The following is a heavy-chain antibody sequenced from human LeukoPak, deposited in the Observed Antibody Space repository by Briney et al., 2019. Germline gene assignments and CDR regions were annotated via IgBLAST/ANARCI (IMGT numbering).Heavy chain of an antibody. V-gene: IGHV1-18*04. CDR3: AREGRYYCYYMDV. CDR1: GYTFTSYY. J-gene: IGHJ6*03. Sequence: ASVKVSCKASGYTFTSYYMHWVRQAPGQGLEWMGWISAYNGNTNYAQKLQGRVTLTTDTSTSTAYMELRSLRSDDTAVYYCAREGRYYCYYMDVWGKGTTVTVSS. CDR2: ISAYNGNT.